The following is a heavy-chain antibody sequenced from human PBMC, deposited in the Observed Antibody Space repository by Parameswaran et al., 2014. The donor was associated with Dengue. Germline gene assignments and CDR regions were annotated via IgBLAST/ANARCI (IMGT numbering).Heavy chain of an antibody. CDR1: GGTFSSYA. V-gene: IGHV1-69*13. CDR2: IIPIFGTA. D-gene: IGHD5-24*01. J-gene: IGHJ4*02. CDR3: ARAWTGDGYLDY. Sequence: PGASVKVSCKASGGTFSSYAISWVRQAPGQGLEWMGGIIPIFGTANYAQKFQGRVTITADESTSTAYMELSSLRSEDTAVYYCARAWTGDGYLDYWGQGTLVTVSS.